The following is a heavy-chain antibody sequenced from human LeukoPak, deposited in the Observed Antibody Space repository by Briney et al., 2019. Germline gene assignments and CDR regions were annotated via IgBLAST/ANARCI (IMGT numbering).Heavy chain of an antibody. CDR2: INSDGSST. D-gene: IGHD1-26*01. V-gene: IGHV3-74*01. Sequence: GGSLRLSCAASGLTFSSYWMHWVRQAPGKGLVWVSRINSDGSSTSYADSVKGRFTISRDNAKNTLYLQMNSLRAEDTAVYFCARRSSGSPPYYFGYWGQGTLVAVSS. CDR1: GLTFSSYW. J-gene: IGHJ4*02. CDR3: ARRSSGSPPYYFGY.